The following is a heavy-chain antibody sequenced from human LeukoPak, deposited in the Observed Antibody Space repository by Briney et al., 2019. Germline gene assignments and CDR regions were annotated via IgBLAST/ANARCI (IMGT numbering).Heavy chain of an antibody. Sequence: GESLKISCKGSGYSFTSYWIGWVRQMPGKGLEWMGIIYPGDSDTRYSSSFQGQVTISADKSISTAYLQWSSLKASDTAMYYCARHGGFWSGYYPLPWFDPWGQGTLVTVSS. CDR3: ARHGGFWSGYYPLPWFDP. CDR2: IYPGDSDT. CDR1: GYSFTSYW. J-gene: IGHJ5*02. D-gene: IGHD3-3*01. V-gene: IGHV5-51*01.